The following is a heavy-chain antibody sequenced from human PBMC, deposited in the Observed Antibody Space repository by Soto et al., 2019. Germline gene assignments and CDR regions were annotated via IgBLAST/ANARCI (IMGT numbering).Heavy chain of an antibody. CDR2: IDWDDDK. V-gene: IGHV2-70*01. CDR1: GFSLSTSGMC. D-gene: IGHD1-7*01. CDR3: ARTNWNYLSYDY. Sequence: SGPTRVHHTQPLTLTCTFSGFSLSTSGMCVSWIRQPPGKALEWLALIDWDDDKYYSTSLKTRLTISKDTSKNQVVLTMTNMGPVDTATYYCARTNWNYLSYDYWGQGTLVTVSS. J-gene: IGHJ4*02.